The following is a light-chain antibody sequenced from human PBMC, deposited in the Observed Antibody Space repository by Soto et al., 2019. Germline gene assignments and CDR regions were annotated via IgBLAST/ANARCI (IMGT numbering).Light chain of an antibody. CDR2: DVS. CDR3: SSYTSSSTYV. V-gene: IGLV2-14*01. J-gene: IGLJ1*01. Sequence: VLTQPASGSGSPGQSSTISCTGTSSDVGGYNYVSWYQQHPGKAPKLMIYDVSNRPSGVSNRFSGSKSGNTASLTISGLQAEDEADYYCSSYTSSSTYVFGTGTKVTVL. CDR1: SSDVGGYNY.